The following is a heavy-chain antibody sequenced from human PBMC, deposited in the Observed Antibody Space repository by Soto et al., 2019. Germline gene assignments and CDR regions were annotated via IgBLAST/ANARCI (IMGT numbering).Heavy chain of an antibody. D-gene: IGHD2-15*01. V-gene: IGHV1-8*01. CDR1: GYTFTSYD. CDR3: ARGPVVDGDFPTAYNWFDP. J-gene: IGHJ5*02. CDR2: MNAHSGNT. Sequence: QVQLVQSGAEVKKPGASVKVSCKASGYTFTSYDINWVRQATGQRLEWMGWMNAHSGNTGYAQKFQGRVTMTRNTSTSTAYMELSSLRSEDTAVYYCARGPVVDGDFPTAYNWFDPWGQGTLVTVSS.